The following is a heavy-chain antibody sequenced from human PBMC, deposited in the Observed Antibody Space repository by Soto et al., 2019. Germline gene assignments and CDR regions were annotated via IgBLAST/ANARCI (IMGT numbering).Heavy chain of an antibody. D-gene: IGHD3-22*01. CDR3: ARDQLRPGILYSLGVLLPEYGL. J-gene: IGHJ4*02. CDR1: VFAFSTFA. Sequence: GSLRLSCAASVFAFSTFAMTCVRHSPGKGLEWVAAISVSGNNAYYADSVKGRFTISRDNSQNSVFLQMSSLGADETAVYYCARDQLRPGILYSLGVLLPEYGLWGQGTLVLVCS. CDR2: ISVSGNNA. V-gene: IGHV3-23*01.